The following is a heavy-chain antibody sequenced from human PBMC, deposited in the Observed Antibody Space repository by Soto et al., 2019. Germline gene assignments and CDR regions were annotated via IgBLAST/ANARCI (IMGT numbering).Heavy chain of an antibody. J-gene: IGHJ5*02. V-gene: IGHV1-3*05. CDR2: INAGNGNT. D-gene: IGHD2-2*01. Sequence: QVQLVQSGAEEKKPGASVKVSCKASGYTFTSYAMHWVRQAPGQRPEWMAWINAGNGNTKYSQNFQGRVTITGDTSASTAYMELSSLRSEDTAVYYCARADGPGVVGPWGQGTLVTVSS. CDR1: GYTFTSYA. CDR3: ARADGPGVVGP.